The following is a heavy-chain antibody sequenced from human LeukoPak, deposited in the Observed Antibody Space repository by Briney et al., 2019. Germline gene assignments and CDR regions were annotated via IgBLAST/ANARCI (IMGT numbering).Heavy chain of an antibody. D-gene: IGHD5-18*01. Sequence: SETLSLTCAVYGGSFSDYYWSWIRQPPGKGLEWIGEINHSGSINYNPSLKSRVTTSVDTSKNQFSLKLGSVTAADTAVYYCARRDVDTAMGIFDYWGQGTLVTVSS. CDR1: GGSFSDYY. CDR2: INHSGSI. J-gene: IGHJ4*02. CDR3: ARRDVDTAMGIFDY. V-gene: IGHV4-34*01.